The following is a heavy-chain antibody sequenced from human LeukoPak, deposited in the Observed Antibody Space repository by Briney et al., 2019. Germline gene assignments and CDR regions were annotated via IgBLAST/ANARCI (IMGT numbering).Heavy chain of an antibody. D-gene: IGHD2-15*01. J-gene: IGHJ4*02. V-gene: IGHV3-33*01. CDR1: GFTFSTYG. Sequence: PGTSLRLSCSASGFTFSTYGMHWVRQAPAKGLEWVAFICHDGSNEYYADSVRDRSTISRDNSKNTLYLQINSLRAEDTGVYYCARGKFCRGGRRYLNLDYWGQGTLVTVSS. CDR3: ARGKFCRGGRRYLNLDY. CDR2: ICHDGSNE.